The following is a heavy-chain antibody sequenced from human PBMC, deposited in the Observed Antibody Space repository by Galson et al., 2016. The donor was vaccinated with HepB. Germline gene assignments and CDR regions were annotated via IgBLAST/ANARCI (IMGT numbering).Heavy chain of an antibody. CDR3: ARGGITFAP. J-gene: IGHJ5*02. CDR2: IKQDGSDK. Sequence: SLRLSCAAAGFIFRSSAMTWVRQAPGKGLEWVASIKQDGSDKYYVDSVKGRFTISRDNSKNSLYLQMNSLRAEDTAVYSCARGGITFAPWGQGTLVTVSS. CDR1: GFIFRSSA. V-gene: IGHV3-7*03. D-gene: IGHD1-20*01.